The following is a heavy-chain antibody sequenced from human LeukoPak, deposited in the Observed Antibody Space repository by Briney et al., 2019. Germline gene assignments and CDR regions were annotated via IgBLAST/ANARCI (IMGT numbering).Heavy chain of an antibody. V-gene: IGHV3-30-3*01. Sequence: GGSLRLSCAASGFTFSGCAMHWVRQAPGKGLEWVAVISYDGSNKYYADSVKGRFTISRDNSKNTLYLQMNSLRAEDTAVYYCTRGGTTLDYWGQGTLVTVSS. J-gene: IGHJ4*02. CDR3: TRGGTTLDY. CDR2: ISYDGSNK. D-gene: IGHD1-7*01. CDR1: GFTFSGCA.